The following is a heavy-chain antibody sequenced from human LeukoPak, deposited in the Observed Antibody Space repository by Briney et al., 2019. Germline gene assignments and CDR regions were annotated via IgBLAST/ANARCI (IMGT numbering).Heavy chain of an antibody. J-gene: IGHJ3*02. V-gene: IGHV4-59*01. Sequence: PSETLSLTCTVSGGSISIYYWSWIRQPPGKGLEWIGYIYYSGSTNYNPSLKSRVTISVDTSKNQFSLKLSSVTAADTAVYYCASEASSDDAFDIWGQGTMVTVSS. CDR1: GGSISIYY. CDR3: ASEASSDDAFDI. CDR2: IYYSGST.